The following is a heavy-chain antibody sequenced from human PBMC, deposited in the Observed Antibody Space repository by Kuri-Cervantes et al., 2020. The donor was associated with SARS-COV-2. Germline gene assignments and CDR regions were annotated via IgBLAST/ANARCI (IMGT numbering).Heavy chain of an antibody. V-gene: IGHV1-46*01. CDR3: ARGPGITMVRGVNVDLDY. CDR1: EGAFSNYA. J-gene: IGHJ4*02. Sequence: ASVKVSCKASEGAFSNYAISWVRQAPGQGLEWMGIINPSGGSTSYAQKFQGRVTMTRDTSTSTVYMELSSLRSEDTAVYYCARGPGITMVRGVNVDLDYWGQGTLVTVSS. D-gene: IGHD3-10*01. CDR2: INPSGGST.